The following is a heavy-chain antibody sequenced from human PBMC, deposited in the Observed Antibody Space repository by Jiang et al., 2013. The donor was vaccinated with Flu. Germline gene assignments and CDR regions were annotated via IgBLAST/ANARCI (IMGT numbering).Heavy chain of an antibody. V-gene: IGHV4-39*07. D-gene: IGHD6-13*01. CDR2: IYYSGST. Sequence: GSGLVKPSETLSLTCTVSGGSISSSSYYWGWIRQPPGKGLEWIGSIYYSGSTYYNPSLKSRVTISVDTSKNQFSLKLSSVTAADTAVYYCARCGRAAAAKRCAFDIWGQGTMVTVSS. CDR3: ARCGRAAAAKRCAFDI. J-gene: IGHJ3*02. CDR1: GGSISSSSYY.